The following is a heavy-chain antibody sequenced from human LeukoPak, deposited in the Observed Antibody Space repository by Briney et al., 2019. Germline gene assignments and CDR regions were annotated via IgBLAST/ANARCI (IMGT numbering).Heavy chain of an antibody. D-gene: IGHD2-2*03. V-gene: IGHV3-21*01. Sequence: GGSLRLSCAASGFTFSSYSMNWVRQAPGKGLEWVSSISSSSSYRYYADSVKGRFTISRDNAKNSLYLQMNSLRAEDTAVYYCARVVDIVVVPAAPRYSSSWYHYYYYMDVWGKGTTVTVSS. J-gene: IGHJ6*03. CDR2: ISSSSSYR. CDR3: ARVVDIVVVPAAPRYSSSWYHYYYYMDV. CDR1: GFTFSSYS.